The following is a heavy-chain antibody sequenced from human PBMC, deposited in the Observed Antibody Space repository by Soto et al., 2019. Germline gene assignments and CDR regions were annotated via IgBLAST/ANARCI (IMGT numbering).Heavy chain of an antibody. CDR1: GGSFSGYY. J-gene: IGHJ4*02. CDR2: INHSGST. D-gene: IGHD6-13*01. CDR3: ARARLFAAAGRQYFDY. Sequence: SETLSLTCAVYGGSFSGYYWSWIRQPPGKGLEWIGEINHSGSTNYNPSLKSRVTISVDTSKNQFSLKLSSVTAADTAVYYCARARLFAAAGRQYFDYWGQGTLVTVSS. V-gene: IGHV4-34*01.